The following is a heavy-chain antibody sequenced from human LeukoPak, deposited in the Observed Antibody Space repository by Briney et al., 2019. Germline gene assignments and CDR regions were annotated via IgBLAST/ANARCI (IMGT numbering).Heavy chain of an antibody. CDR1: GAPISSGGYS. D-gene: IGHD5-24*01. CDR2: IYYSGST. V-gene: IGHV4-31*03. Sequence: SQTLSLTCTVSGAPISSGGYSGNWIRQHPGKGLEWFGYIYYSGSTYYNPSLKSRVTISVDTSKNQFSLKLSSVTAADTAVYYCAGRDRGGYSDFDYWGQGTLVTVSS. J-gene: IGHJ4*02. CDR3: AGRDRGGYSDFDY.